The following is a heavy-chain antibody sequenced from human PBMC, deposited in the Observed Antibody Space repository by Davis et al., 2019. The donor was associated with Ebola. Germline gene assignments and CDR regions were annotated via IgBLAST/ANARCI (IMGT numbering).Heavy chain of an antibody. CDR3: ARVPGPPWIQLWSYFDY. D-gene: IGHD5-18*01. CDR1: GGSISSYY. V-gene: IGHV4-59*01. CDR2: IYYSGST. J-gene: IGHJ4*02. Sequence: MPSETLSLTCTVSGGSISSYYWSWIRQPPGKGLEWIGYIYYSGSTNYNPSLKSRVTISVDTSKNQFSLKLSSVTAADTAVYYCARVPGPPWIQLWSYFDYWGQGTLVTVSS.